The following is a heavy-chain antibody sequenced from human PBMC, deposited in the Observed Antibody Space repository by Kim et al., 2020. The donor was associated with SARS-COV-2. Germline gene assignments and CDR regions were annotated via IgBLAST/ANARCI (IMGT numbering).Heavy chain of an antibody. D-gene: IGHD1-26*01. V-gene: IGHV3-15*04. Sequence: GGSLRLSCAVSGFTFSNTWMSWVRQVQAPGKGLEWVGRIGSKTDGGTTDYAAPVKGRFTISRDDSKNTLYLQMNSLKTEDTAIYYCTTESGDFVWGQGTLVTVSS. CDR2: IGSKTDGGTT. CDR3: TTESGDFV. CDR1: GFTFSNTW. J-gene: IGHJ4*02.